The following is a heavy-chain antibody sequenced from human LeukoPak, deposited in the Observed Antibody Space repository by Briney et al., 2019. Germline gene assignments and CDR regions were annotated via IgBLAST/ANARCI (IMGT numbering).Heavy chain of an antibody. D-gene: IGHD2-2*01. J-gene: IGHJ6*02. CDR3: ATAGQYCSSTSCCYYYGMDV. V-gene: IGHV3-15*01. CDR1: GFTFTNAW. Sequence: GGSLRLSCAASGFTFTNAWMTWVRQAPGKGLEWVGRIKSKTDGGTTDYAAPVKGRFTISRDDSKNTLCLQMNSLKTEDTAVYYCATAGQYCSSTSCCYYYGMDVWGQGTTVTVSS. CDR2: IKSKTDGGTT.